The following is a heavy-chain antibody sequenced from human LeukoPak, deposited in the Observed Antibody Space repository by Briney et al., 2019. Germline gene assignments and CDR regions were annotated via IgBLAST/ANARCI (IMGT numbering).Heavy chain of an antibody. Sequence: ASVKVSCKASGYTFSSSEISWVRQAPGQGLEWIGWISPYSGRTTYGHKFQGRVTLTTDRPTSTAHMELRSLRSDDTAVYYCARDNIVVVTAIPHHDAFDIWGQGTMVTVSS. D-gene: IGHD2-21*02. V-gene: IGHV1-18*01. J-gene: IGHJ3*02. CDR1: GYTFSSSE. CDR2: ISPYSGRT. CDR3: ARDNIVVVTAIPHHDAFDI.